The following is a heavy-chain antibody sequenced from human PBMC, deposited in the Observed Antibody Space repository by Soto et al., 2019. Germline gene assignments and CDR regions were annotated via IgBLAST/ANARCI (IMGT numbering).Heavy chain of an antibody. Sequence: QVQLQQWGAGLLKPSETLSLTCAVYGGSFSGYYWSWIRQPPGKGLEWIGEINHSGSTNYNPSLKSRVTISVDTSKNQFSLKLSSVTAADTAVYYCARSLNVYYYYYMDVWGKGTTVTVSS. V-gene: IGHV4-34*01. CDR3: ARSLNVYYYYYMDV. J-gene: IGHJ6*03. CDR1: GGSFSGYY. CDR2: INHSGST.